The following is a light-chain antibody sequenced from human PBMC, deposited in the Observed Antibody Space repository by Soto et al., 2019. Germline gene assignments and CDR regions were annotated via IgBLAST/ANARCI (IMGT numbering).Light chain of an antibody. CDR3: QQRNVWPPIT. CDR2: DST. J-gene: IGKJ5*01. V-gene: IGKV3-11*01. CDR1: QSIHTS. Sequence: VLTQSPATLSLSPGEGASLSCRVSQSIHTSLAWYQQKSGKPPRLVIYDSTLRANGVPDRFGGSRSGTEFTLTINSLEPEDFAVYYCQQRNVWPPITFGQGTRLEIK.